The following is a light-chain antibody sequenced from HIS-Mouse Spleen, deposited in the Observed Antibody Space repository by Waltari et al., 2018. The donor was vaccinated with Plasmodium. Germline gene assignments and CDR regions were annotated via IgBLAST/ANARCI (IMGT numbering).Light chain of an antibody. Sequence: GQSITISCTGTSSDVGSYNLVSWYQQPPGNAPKLMIYEGSKRPSGVSNRFSGSKSGNTASLTISGLQAEDEADYYCCSYAGSSTFVFGGGTKLTVL. J-gene: IGLJ3*02. CDR3: CSYAGSSTFV. V-gene: IGLV2-23*03. CDR2: EGS. CDR1: SSDVGSYNL.